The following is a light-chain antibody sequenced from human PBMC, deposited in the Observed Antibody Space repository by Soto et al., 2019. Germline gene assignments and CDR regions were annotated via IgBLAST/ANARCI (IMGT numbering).Light chain of an antibody. V-gene: IGKV3-11*01. J-gene: IGKJ4*01. CDR3: QQRGTWPLT. CDR2: DES. Sequence: EIVLTQSPATLSLSPGERSTLSCRASQSVGTFLAWYQQKPGLAPRLVIFDESKRAPGIPARFSGVGSGTDFTLTIRRLDPGDLAVYYCQQRGTWPLTFGGGTKVEL. CDR1: QSVGTF.